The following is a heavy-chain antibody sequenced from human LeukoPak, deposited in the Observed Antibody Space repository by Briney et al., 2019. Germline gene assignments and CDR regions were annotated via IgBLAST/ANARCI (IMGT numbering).Heavy chain of an antibody. Sequence: PGGSLRLSCAASGFTVSSNYMSWVRQPPGKGLEWVSVIYSGGTTFYADSVKGRFTISRDNSKNTLYLQMNSLRADYTAVYYCAKLKGWYGEGYFDYWGQGTVVTVSS. CDR1: GFTVSSNY. D-gene: IGHD3-10*01. V-gene: IGHV3-53*01. J-gene: IGHJ4*02. CDR2: IYSGGTT. CDR3: AKLKGWYGEGYFDY.